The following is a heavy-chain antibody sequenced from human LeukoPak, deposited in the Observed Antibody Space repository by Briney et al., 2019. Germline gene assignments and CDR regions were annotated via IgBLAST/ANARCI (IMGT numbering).Heavy chain of an antibody. Sequence: ASVKVSCKASGYTFTGYYMHWVRQARGQGLEWMGWINPNSGGTNYAQKFQGRVTMTRDTSISTAYMELSRLRSDDTAVYYCARNQLLSYYMDGWGKGTTVTVS. V-gene: IGHV1-2*02. J-gene: IGHJ6*03. CDR3: ARNQLLSYYMDG. CDR1: GYTFTGYY. D-gene: IGHD2-2*01. CDR2: INPNSGGT.